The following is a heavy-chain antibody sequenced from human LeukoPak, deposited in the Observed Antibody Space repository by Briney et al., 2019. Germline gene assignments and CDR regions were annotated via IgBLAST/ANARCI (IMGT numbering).Heavy chain of an antibody. J-gene: IGHJ2*01. CDR1: GFPFSSYA. Sequence: GGSLRLSCAASGFPFSSYAMGWVRQAPRKGLEWVSAITASTCVTYYASSVKGLFTISRDNSKNTLYLQINSLRAEDAAIYYCAKIRFYYDSSFDYWYFDLWGRGTLVTVSS. CDR3: AKIRFYYDSSFDYWYFDL. V-gene: IGHV3-23*01. CDR2: ITASTCVT. D-gene: IGHD3-22*01.